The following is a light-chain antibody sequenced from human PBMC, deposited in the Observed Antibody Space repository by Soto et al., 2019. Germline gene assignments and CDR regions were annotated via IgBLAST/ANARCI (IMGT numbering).Light chain of an antibody. Sequence: IQLTQSPASLSASVGDRVTITCRASQGISSYLAWYQQKPGKAPKLLIYASSTLQSGVPSRFSGSGSETEFTLTISSLQPDDVATYYCQHYKSYPWTFGQGTKVDIK. CDR2: ASS. CDR1: QGISSY. V-gene: IGKV1-9*01. J-gene: IGKJ1*01. CDR3: QHYKSYPWT.